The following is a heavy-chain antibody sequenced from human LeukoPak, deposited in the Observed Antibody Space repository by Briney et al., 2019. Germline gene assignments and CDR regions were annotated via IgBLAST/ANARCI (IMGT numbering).Heavy chain of an antibody. J-gene: IGHJ6*03. CDR2: IKHDGSEKQDGSEK. Sequence: GGSLRLSCAASGFTFSQYWMSWVRQAPGKGLEWVANIKHDGSEKQDGSEKNYVDSVKGRFTISRDNAKNSLYLQMNSLRAEDTAVYYCARSGRGVDSFHFYMDVWGKGTTVTVSS. CDR1: GFTFSQYW. D-gene: IGHD3-10*01. CDR3: ARSGRGVDSFHFYMDV. V-gene: IGHV3-7*01.